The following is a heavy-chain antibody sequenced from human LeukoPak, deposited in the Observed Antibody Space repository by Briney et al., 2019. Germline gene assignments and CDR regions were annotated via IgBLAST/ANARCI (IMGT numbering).Heavy chain of an antibody. D-gene: IGHD3-3*01. CDR1: GYTFTSYG. J-gene: IGHJ3*02. V-gene: IGHV1-8*02. CDR2: MNPNSGNT. Sequence: ASVKVSCKASGYTFTSYGVSWVRQAPGQGLEWMGWMNPNSGNTGYAQKFQGRVTMTRNTSISTAYMELSSLRSEDTAVYYCARTLPNDFWSGFSPRFAFDIWGQGTMVTVSS. CDR3: ARTLPNDFWSGFSPRFAFDI.